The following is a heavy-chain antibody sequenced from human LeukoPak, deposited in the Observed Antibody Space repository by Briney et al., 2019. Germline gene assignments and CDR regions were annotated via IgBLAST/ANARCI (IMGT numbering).Heavy chain of an antibody. CDR3: AIDPNWGTHS. CDR1: GFTFSTYT. V-gene: IGHV3-23*01. CDR2: IGSSGGGI. Sequence: GGSLRLSCAASGFTFSTYTMYWVRHPPGKRLEWVSIIGSSGGGIHYADSVKGRFTVSRDNSKNALYLQMNSLRVEDTAVYYCAIDPNWGTHSWGQGVLVTVSS. D-gene: IGHD7-27*01. J-gene: IGHJ4*02.